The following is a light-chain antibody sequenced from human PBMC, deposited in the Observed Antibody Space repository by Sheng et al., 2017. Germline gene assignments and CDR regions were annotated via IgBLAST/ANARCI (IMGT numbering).Light chain of an antibody. V-gene: IGKV3-20*01. Sequence: EIVLTQSPGTLSLSPGERATLSCRASQSVSSSYLAWYQQKPGQAPRLLIYGASNRATGIPARFSGSGSGTDFTLTLSRLEPEDFAVYYCQQYDKWPLPFGGGTKVEIK. J-gene: IGKJ4*01. CDR1: QSVSSSY. CDR2: GAS. CDR3: QQYDKWPLP.